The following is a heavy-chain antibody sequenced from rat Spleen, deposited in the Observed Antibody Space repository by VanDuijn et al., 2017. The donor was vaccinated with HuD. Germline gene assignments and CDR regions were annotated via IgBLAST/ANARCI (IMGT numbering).Heavy chain of an antibody. CDR3: TRVTAGY. D-gene: IGHD5-1*01. J-gene: IGHJ2*01. Sequence: QVHLKETGPGLVQPTQTLSITCSVSGFSLTSYYMQWVRQTPGKGLEWMGRMRYNGDTSYNSALKSRLSISRDTSKNQVFLKMNSLQTDDTGTYYCTRVTAGYWGQGVMVTVSS. V-gene: IGHV2-63*01. CDR2: MRYNGDT. CDR1: GFSLTSYY.